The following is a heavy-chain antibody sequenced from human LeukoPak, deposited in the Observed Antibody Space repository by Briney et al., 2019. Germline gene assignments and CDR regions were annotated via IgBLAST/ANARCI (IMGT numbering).Heavy chain of an antibody. V-gene: IGHV4-61*01. CDR3: AKTYYDILTGYGGPYYMDV. CDR2: IYYSGST. CDR1: GGSISSGSYY. D-gene: IGHD3-9*01. J-gene: IGHJ6*03. Sequence: SETLSLTCTVSGGSISSGSYYWSWIRQPPGKGLEWIGYIYYSGSTNYNPSLKSRVTISVDTSKNQFSLKLSSVTAADTAVYYCAKTYYDILTGYGGPYYMDVWGKGTTVTVSS.